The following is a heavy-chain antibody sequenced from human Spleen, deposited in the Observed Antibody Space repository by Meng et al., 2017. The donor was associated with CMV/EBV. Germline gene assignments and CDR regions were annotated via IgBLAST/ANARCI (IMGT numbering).Heavy chain of an antibody. CDR1: GFTFSSYW. Sequence: GGSLRLSCAASGFTFSSYWMSWVRQAPGKGLEWVANIKQDGSEKYYVDSVKGRFTISRDNAKNSLYLQMNSLRAEDTAVYYCAIAGDIVVVPAAIYGPPYGMDVWGQGTTVTVSS. J-gene: IGHJ6*02. CDR3: AIAGDIVVVPAAIYGPPYGMDV. V-gene: IGHV3-7*01. D-gene: IGHD2-2*01. CDR2: IKQDGSEK.